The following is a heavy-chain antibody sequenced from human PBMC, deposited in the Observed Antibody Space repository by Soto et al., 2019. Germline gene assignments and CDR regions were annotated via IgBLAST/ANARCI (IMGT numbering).Heavy chain of an antibody. D-gene: IGHD1-7*01. CDR3: AKNQERELPRVIDF. CDR1: GLTFSNYA. CDR2: MSGSSSTT. V-gene: IGHV3-23*01. Sequence: EVRLLESGGGLVKPGGSRRLSCATSGLTFSNYAMSWVRQAPGGGLGWVSSMSGSSSTTYYVDSGRGRFTISRDRSKNTLYLQMSSLRAEDTALYYCAKNQERELPRVIDFWGQGTLVTVSS. J-gene: IGHJ4*02.